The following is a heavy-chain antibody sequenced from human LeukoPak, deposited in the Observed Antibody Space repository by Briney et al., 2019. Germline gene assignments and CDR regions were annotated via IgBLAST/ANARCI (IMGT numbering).Heavy chain of an antibody. CDR3: AKGTPFIPPPRYNDAFDI. J-gene: IGHJ3*02. D-gene: IGHD1-20*01. CDR2: IYSGGST. Sequence: PGGSLRLSCAASGFTVSSNYMSWLRPAPGKGLEWVSVIYSGGSTYYADSVTDRFTISRDNSKNTLYLQMNSLRAEDTAVYYCAKGTPFIPPPRYNDAFDIWGQGTMVTVSS. CDR1: GFTVSSNY. V-gene: IGHV3-53*01.